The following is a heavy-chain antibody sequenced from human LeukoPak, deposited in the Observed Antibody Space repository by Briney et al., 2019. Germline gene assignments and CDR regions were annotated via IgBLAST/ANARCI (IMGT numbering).Heavy chain of an antibody. CDR2: ISWNSGSI. J-gene: IGHJ4*02. V-gene: IGHV3-9*03. CDR1: GFTFDDYA. Sequence: PGGSLRLSCGVSGFTFDDYAMHWVRQAPGKGLEWVSGISWNSGSIGYADSVKGRFTISRDNAKNSLYLQMNSLRAEDMALYYCAKGYCSSTSCYCFDYWGQGTLVTVSS. D-gene: IGHD2-2*01. CDR3: AKGYCSSTSCYCFDY.